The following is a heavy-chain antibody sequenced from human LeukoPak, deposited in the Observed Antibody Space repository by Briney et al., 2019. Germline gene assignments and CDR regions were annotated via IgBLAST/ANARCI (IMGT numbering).Heavy chain of an antibody. CDR1: GFTFRSYE. CDR3: ARVSRITIFGVVIIPGRGYFDY. Sequence: GGSLRLSCTASGFTFRSYEMNWVRQAPGKGLEWISYISSSGSTIYYADSVKGRFTISRDNAKNSLFLQINSLRAEDTAVYYCARVSRITIFGVVIIPGRGYFDYWGQGTLVTVSS. CDR2: ISSSGSTI. J-gene: IGHJ4*02. D-gene: IGHD3-3*01. V-gene: IGHV3-48*03.